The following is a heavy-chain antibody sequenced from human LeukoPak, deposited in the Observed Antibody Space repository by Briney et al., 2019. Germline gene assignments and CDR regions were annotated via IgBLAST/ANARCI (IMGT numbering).Heavy chain of an antibody. V-gene: IGHV4-39*01. D-gene: IGHD4-17*01. CDR2: AFYSGDT. J-gene: IGHJ4*02. CDR3: GRLRGAMTTVTSNFDY. CDR1: GGSIIGSTYY. Sequence: SETLSLTCTVSGGSIIGSTYYWVWIRQPPGKGLEWIGSAFYSGDTYYKSSLKSRVTISVDTSKNQFSLKLSSVTAADTAVYYCGRLRGAMTTVTSNFDYWGQGTLVTVSS.